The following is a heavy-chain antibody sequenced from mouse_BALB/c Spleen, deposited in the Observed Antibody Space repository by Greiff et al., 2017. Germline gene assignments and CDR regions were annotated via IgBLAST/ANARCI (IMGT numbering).Heavy chain of an antibody. CDR2: ISTYYGNT. Sequence: QVQLQQSGPELVRPGVSVKISCKGSGYTFTDYAMHWVKQSHAKSLEWIGVISTYYGNTNYNQKFKGKATMTVDKSSSTAYMELARLTSEDSAIYYCARGDDPSFDYWGQGTTLTVSS. J-gene: IGHJ2*01. V-gene: IGHV1-67*01. CDR3: ARGDDPSFDY. D-gene: IGHD2-3*01. CDR1: GYTFTDYA.